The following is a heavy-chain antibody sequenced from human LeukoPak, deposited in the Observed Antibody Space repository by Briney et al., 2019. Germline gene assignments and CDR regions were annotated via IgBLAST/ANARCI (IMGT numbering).Heavy chain of an antibody. Sequence: PSETLSLTCAVYGGSFSGYYWSWIRQPPGKGLEWIGEINHSGSTNYNPSLTSRVTISVDTSKNQFSLKLSSVTAADTAVYYCARRRRVLSRYAAFDYWGQGTLVTVSS. CDR3: ARRRRVLSRYAAFDY. V-gene: IGHV4-34*01. CDR2: INHSGST. J-gene: IGHJ4*02. D-gene: IGHD3-16*01. CDR1: GGSFSGYY.